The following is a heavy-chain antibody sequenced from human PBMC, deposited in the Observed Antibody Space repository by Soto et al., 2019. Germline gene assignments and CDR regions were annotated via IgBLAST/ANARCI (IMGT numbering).Heavy chain of an antibody. CDR1: GGSFRDYY. CDR3: ARKRRADGGRGFAHFSGMDV. J-gene: IGHJ6*02. CDR2: INHTGTT. Sequence: SETLSLTCAVYGGSFRDYYWTWVRQPPGKGLEWIGEINHTGTTNYNPSLKSRVTISVDTSKNQVSLNLSPVTAADTAVFYCARKRRADGGRGFAHFSGMDVWVQGTTVTVSS. V-gene: IGHV4-34*01. D-gene: IGHD3-16*01.